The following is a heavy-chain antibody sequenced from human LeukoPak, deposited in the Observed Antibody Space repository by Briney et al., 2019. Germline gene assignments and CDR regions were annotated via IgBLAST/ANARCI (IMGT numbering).Heavy chain of an antibody. CDR3: ARTDYGDYLSDY. CDR2: MNPNSGNT. V-gene: IGHV1-8*01. J-gene: IGHJ4*02. Sequence: ASVKVSCEASGYTFISYDINWVRQATGQGLEWMGWMNPNSGNTGYAQKFQGRVTITRNTSISTAYMELSSLRSEDTAVYYCARTDYGDYLSDYWGQGTLVTVSS. D-gene: IGHD4-17*01. CDR1: GYTFISYD.